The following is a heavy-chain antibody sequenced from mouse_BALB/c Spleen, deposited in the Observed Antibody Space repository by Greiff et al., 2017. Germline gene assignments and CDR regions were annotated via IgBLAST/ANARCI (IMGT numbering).Heavy chain of an antibody. CDR2: ISNGGGST. V-gene: IGHV5-12-2*01. Sequence: EVQRVESGGGLVQPGGSLKLSCAASGFTFSSYTMSWVRQTPEKRLEWVAYISNGGGSTYYPDTVKGRFTISRDNAKNTLYLQMSSLKSEDTAMYYCARPGYGGYYYAMDDWGQGTSVTVSS. J-gene: IGHJ4*01. CDR3: ARPGYGGYYYAMDD. D-gene: IGHD1-1*02. CDR1: GFTFSSYT.